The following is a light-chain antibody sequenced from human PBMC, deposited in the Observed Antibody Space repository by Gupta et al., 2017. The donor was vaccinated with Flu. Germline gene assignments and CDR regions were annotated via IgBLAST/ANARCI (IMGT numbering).Light chain of an antibody. CDR2: KAS. CDR3: QQHSSYPWT. Sequence: DIQMTQSPSTLSASVGDRVTITCRASQSISTWLAWYQQKPGKAPNLLIYKASSLESGVPSRFSGSGSGTEFTLTITSLQPDDFASYFCQQHSSYPWTFGQGTRVEIK. CDR1: QSISTW. V-gene: IGKV1-5*03. J-gene: IGKJ1*01.